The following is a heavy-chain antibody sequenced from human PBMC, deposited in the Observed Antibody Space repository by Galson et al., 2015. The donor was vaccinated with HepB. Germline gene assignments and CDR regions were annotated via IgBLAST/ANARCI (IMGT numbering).Heavy chain of an antibody. CDR1: GFTFSSYW. V-gene: IGHV3-7*03. D-gene: IGHD2-2*01. J-gene: IGHJ4*02. CDR3: ARAPGGYCSSTSCYFQYFDY. Sequence: SLRLSCAASGFTFSSYWMSWVRQAPGKGLEWVANIKQDGSEKYYVDSVKGRFTISRDNAKNSLYLQMNSLRAEDTAVYYCARAPGGYCSSTSCYFQYFDYWGRGTLVTVSS. CDR2: IKQDGSEK.